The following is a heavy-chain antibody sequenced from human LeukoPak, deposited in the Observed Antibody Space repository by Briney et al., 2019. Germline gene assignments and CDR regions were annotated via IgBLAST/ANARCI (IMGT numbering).Heavy chain of an antibody. V-gene: IGHV4-39*01. CDR2: IYYSGST. CDR1: GGSISSSSYY. CDR3: AIRDAFDI. Sequence: SETLSLTCTVPGGSISSSSYYWGWIRQPPGKGLEWIGSIYYSGSTYYNPSLKSRVTISVDTSKNQFSLKLSSVTAADTAVYYCAIRDAFDIWGQGTMVTVSS. J-gene: IGHJ3*02.